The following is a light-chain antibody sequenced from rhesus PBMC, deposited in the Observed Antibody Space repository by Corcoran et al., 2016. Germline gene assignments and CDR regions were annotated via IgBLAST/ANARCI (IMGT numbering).Light chain of an antibody. J-gene: IGKJ2*01. CDR1: QGISDY. V-gene: IGKV1-36*02. Sequence: DIQMTQSPSSLSASVGDRVTITCRSSQGISDYLSWYQQKPGKAPKRLIYAASSLESGVPSRFSGSGSGTEVTLTISSLQPEDFAAYYCLQGYSTPYSFGQGTKVEIK. CDR3: LQGYSTPYS. CDR2: AAS.